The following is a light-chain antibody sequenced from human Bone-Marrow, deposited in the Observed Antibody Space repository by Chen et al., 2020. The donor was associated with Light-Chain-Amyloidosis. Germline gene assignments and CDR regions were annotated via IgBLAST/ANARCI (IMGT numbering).Light chain of an antibody. CDR2: GSS. J-gene: IGKJ4*01. CDR1: QTISSNY. V-gene: IGKV3-20*01. CDR3: QQYGTAPLT. Sequence: EIVLTQSPVTLSLSPGEGANLSCRASQTISSNYLTWYQQNFGQAPRLLIYGSSSRATGIPDRFTGSGSGTDFTLTNNRLEPEDFAMYYCQQYGTAPLTFGGGTKVEIK.